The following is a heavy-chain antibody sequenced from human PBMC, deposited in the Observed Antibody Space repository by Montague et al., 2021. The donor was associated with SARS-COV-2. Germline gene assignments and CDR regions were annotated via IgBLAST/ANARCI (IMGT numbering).Heavy chain of an antibody. CDR3: ARAPIYRSSWYAYFDY. J-gene: IGHJ4*02. CDR1: GDSMNNYY. Sequence: SETLSLTCTVSGDSMNNYYWSWIRRPPGKGLEWIGYINYSGSTHYNPSLQSRVTLSKDTSKNQFSLRLTSVTAADTAMYFCARAPIYRSSWYAYFDYWGRGTLVTVSS. D-gene: IGHD6-13*01. CDR2: INYSGST. V-gene: IGHV4-59*01.